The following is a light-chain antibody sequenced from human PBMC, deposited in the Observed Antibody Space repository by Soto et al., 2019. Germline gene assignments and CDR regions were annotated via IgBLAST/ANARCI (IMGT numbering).Light chain of an antibody. J-gene: IGKJ2*01. CDR1: QSVSSNY. Sequence: EIVLTQSPGTLSLSPGERANLSCRSSQSVSSNYLAWYQQKPGQAPRLLIYGASIRATGIPDRFSGGGSETDFTLTISGLEPEDFAVYYCQQYGSSPLYTFGQGTKV. CDR2: GAS. V-gene: IGKV3-20*01. CDR3: QQYGSSPLYT.